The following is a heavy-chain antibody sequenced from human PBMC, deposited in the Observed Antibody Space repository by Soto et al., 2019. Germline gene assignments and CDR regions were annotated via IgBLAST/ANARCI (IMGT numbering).Heavy chain of an antibody. J-gene: IGHJ4*02. CDR3: ARMGTSATRLYYFDY. D-gene: IGHD1-7*01. CDR1: GGSISSGNYY. Sequence: QVQLQESGPGLVNPSQTLSLTCTVSGGSISSGNYYWSWLRQPPGKGLEWIGFIFYSGSTYYNASLKQRVTKSVDTSENQFSVNLNSVTAADTAVYYCARMGTSATRLYYFDYWGQGTLVTVSS. CDR2: IFYSGST. V-gene: IGHV4-30-4*01.